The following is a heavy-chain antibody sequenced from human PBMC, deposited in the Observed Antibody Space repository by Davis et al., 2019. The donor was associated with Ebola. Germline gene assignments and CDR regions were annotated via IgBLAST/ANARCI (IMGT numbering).Heavy chain of an antibody. V-gene: IGHV4-34*01. Sequence: MPSETLSLTCAVYGGSFSGYYWSWIRQPPGKGLEWIGEINHSGSTNYNPSLKSRVTISVDTSKNQFSLKLSSVTAADTAVYYCARERFGFCSSTSCRLFDPWGQGTLVTVSS. CDR1: GGSFSGYY. CDR2: INHSGST. D-gene: IGHD2-2*01. J-gene: IGHJ5*02. CDR3: ARERFGFCSSTSCRLFDP.